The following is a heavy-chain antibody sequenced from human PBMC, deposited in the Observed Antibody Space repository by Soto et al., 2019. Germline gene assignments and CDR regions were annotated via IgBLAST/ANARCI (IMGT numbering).Heavy chain of an antibody. CDR3: ARGVGGGSCYFDY. D-gene: IGHD2-15*01. CDR2: IYYSGST. J-gene: IGHJ4*02. Sequence: PSETLSLTCTVSGGSISSGGYYWSWIRQHPGKGLEWIGYIYYSGSTYYNPSLKSRVTISVDTSKNQFSLKLSSVTAADTAVYYCARGVGGGSCYFDYWGQGTLVTVSS. CDR1: GGSISSGGYY. V-gene: IGHV4-31*03.